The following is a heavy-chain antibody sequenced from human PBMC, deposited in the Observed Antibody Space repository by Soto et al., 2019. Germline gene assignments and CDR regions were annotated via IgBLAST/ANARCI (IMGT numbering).Heavy chain of an antibody. CDR1: GGSISSYY. J-gene: IGHJ4*02. D-gene: IGHD3-10*01. CDR2: IYYSGST. CDR3: GRMVRGLWFDY. Sequence: QVQLQESGPGLVKPSETLSLTCTVSGGSISSYYWSWIRQPPGKGLEWIGYIYYSGSTNYNPSLKSRVTISVDTSKNQFSLKLSSVTAADTAVYYYGRMVRGLWFDYWGQGTLVTVSS. V-gene: IGHV4-59*01.